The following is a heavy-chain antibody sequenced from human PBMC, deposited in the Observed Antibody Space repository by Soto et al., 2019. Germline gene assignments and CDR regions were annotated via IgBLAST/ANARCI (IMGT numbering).Heavy chain of an antibody. D-gene: IGHD3-10*01. V-gene: IGHV4-34*01. CDR1: GGSFSGYY. CDR2: INHSGST. Sequence: QVQLQQWGAGLLKPSETLSLTCAVYGGSFSGYYWSWIRQPPGKGLEWIGEINHSGSTNYNPSLKSPVTISVDTSKNLFSVKLSSVTAADTAGYYCARFARMLRHYYYGMDVWVQGTTVTVSS. J-gene: IGHJ6*02. CDR3: ARFARMLRHYYYGMDV.